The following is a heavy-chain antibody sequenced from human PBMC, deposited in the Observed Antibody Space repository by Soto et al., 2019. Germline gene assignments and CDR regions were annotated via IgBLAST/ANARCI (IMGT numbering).Heavy chain of an antibody. CDR1: GGSISSSTYY. V-gene: IGHV4-39*01. CDR3: ARPHSYYYYFAY. D-gene: IGHD1-26*01. CDR2: IYYSGST. Sequence: SETLSLTCTVSGGSISSSTYYWGWIRQPPGKGLEWLGSIYYSGSTYYNPSLKSRVTISVDTSKNQLSLKLSSVTAADTAVYYCARPHSYYYYFAYWGQGTLVTVSS. J-gene: IGHJ4*02.